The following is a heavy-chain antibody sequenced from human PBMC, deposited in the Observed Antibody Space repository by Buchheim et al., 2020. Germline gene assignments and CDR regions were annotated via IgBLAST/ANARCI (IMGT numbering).Heavy chain of an antibody. J-gene: IGHJ4*02. V-gene: IGHV3-30-3*01. D-gene: IGHD3-22*01. CDR3: ARDFDSSGYYFDY. CDR2: ISYDGSNK. Sequence: VQLLESGGGLVQPGGSLRLSCAASGFTFSSYAMHWVRQAPGKGLEWVAVISYDGSNKYYADSVKGRFTISRDNSKNTLYLQMNSLRAEDTAVYYCARDFDSSGYYFDYWGQGTL. CDR1: GFTFSSYA.